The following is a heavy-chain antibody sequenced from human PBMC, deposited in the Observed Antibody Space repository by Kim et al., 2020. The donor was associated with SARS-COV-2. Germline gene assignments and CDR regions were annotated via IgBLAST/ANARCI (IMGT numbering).Heavy chain of an antibody. CDR3: ASYYYAGYYFDY. CDR2: FDPEDGET. CDR1: GYTLTELS. Sequence: ASVKVSCKVSGYTLTELSMHWVRQAPGKGLEWMGGFDPEDGETIYAQKFQGRVTMTEDTSTDTAYMELSSLRSEDTAVYYCASYYYAGYYFDYWGQGTLVTVSS. J-gene: IGHJ4*02. D-gene: IGHD3-10*01. V-gene: IGHV1-24*01.